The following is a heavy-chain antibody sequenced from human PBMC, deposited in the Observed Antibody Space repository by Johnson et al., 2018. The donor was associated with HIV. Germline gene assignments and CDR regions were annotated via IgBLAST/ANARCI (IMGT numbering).Heavy chain of an antibody. CDR3: ARGYILTCYSGAFDL. Sequence: VQLVESGGGVVQPGRSLRLSCAASGFTFSRNYMSWVRQAPGKGLEWVSVVYSGGSTYYADSVKGSLPVSRDNSKNTVYLQMNSLRDEEPAVYYCARGYILTCYSGAFDLWGQGTMVTVSS. CDR1: GFTFSRNY. J-gene: IGHJ3*01. D-gene: IGHD3-9*01. CDR2: VYSGGST. V-gene: IGHV3-66*01.